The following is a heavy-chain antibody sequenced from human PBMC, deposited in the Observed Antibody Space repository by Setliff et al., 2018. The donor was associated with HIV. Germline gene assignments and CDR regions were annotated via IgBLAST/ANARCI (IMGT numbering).Heavy chain of an antibody. D-gene: IGHD3-22*01. V-gene: IGHV1-69*05. J-gene: IGHJ6*03. CDR1: GGTFSSYA. CDR2: IIPMFSTT. CDR3: VREGVDSRSSTDYRYYMDV. Sequence: SVKVSCKASGGTFSSYAISWVRQAPGQGLEWMGGIIPMFSTTNYAQKFQGRVTITTDESTNTAYMELSSLRSEDTAVYYCVREGVDSRSSTDYRYYMDVWGKGTTVTVS.